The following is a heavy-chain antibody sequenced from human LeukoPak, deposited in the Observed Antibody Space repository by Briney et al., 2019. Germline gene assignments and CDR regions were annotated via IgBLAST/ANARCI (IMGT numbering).Heavy chain of an antibody. J-gene: IGHJ4*02. D-gene: IGHD3-22*01. CDR1: GGSISSYY. Sequence: PSETLSLTCTVSGGSISSYYWSWIRQPAGKGLEWIGRIYSSGSTNYNASLKSRVTMSVDTSKNQFSLKQSSVTAADTAVYYCARHLTDYYDSSGYYYGLDYWGQGTLVTVSS. CDR3: ARHLTDYYDSSGYYYGLDY. V-gene: IGHV4-4*07. CDR2: IYSSGST.